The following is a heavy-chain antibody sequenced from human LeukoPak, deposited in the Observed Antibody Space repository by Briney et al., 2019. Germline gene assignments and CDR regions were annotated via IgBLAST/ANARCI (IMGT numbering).Heavy chain of an antibody. CDR3: AKDIFTMVRGVVDY. D-gene: IGHD3-10*01. CDR1: GFTFDDYA. Sequence: PGRSLRLSWAASGFTFDDYAMHWVRQAPGKGLEWVSGISWNSGSIGYADSVKGRFTISRDNAKNSLYLQMNSLRAEDRALYYCAKDIFTMVRGVVDYWGQGTLVTVSS. CDR2: ISWNSGSI. J-gene: IGHJ4*02. V-gene: IGHV3-9*01.